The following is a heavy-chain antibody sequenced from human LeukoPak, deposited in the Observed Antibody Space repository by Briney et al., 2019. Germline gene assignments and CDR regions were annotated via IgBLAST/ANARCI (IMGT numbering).Heavy chain of an antibody. J-gene: IGHJ4*02. Sequence: GESLVISFKGSGYRFTSYWIGWVRQMPGKGLEWMGIIYPGDSDTRYSPSFAGQVTISADKSISTAYLQWSSLKASDTAMYFCARQGYTSGWDYWGLGTLGTVSS. CDR2: IYPGDSDT. CDR1: GYRFTSYW. D-gene: IGHD6-19*01. CDR3: ARQGYTSGWDY. V-gene: IGHV5-51*01.